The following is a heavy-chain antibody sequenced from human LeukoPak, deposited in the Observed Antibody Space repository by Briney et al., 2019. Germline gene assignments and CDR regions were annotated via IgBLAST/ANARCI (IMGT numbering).Heavy chain of an antibody. CDR2: ISSSSSTI. CDR3: ARDNYYGSGSQFDY. CDR1: GFTFSSYW. D-gene: IGHD3-10*01. J-gene: IGHJ4*02. Sequence: GGSLRLSCAASGFTFSSYWMSWVRQAPGKGLEWVSYISSSSSTIYYADSVKGRFTISRDNAKNSLYLQMNSLRAEDTAVYYCARDNYYGSGSQFDYWGQGTLVTVSS. V-gene: IGHV3-48*01.